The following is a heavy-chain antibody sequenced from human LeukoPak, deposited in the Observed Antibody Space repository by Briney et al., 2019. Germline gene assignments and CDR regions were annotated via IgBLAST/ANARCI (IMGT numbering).Heavy chain of an antibody. J-gene: IGHJ4*02. Sequence: SQTLSLTCTVSGGSISSGGYYWSWIRQHPGKGLGWIGYIYYSGSIYYNPSLKSRVTISVDTSKNQFSLKLSSVTAADTAVYYCARGRRERVSSFDYWGQGTLVTVSS. D-gene: IGHD5/OR15-5a*01. CDR1: GGSISSGGYY. V-gene: IGHV4-31*03. CDR3: ARGRRERVSSFDY. CDR2: IYYSGSI.